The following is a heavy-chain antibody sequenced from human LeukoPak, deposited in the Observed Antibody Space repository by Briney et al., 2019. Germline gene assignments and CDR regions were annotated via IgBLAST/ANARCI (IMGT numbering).Heavy chain of an antibody. V-gene: IGHV4-61*02. CDR1: GGSISSGGYY. CDR3: ARGTLGYYDSSGYLFDY. Sequence: SETLSLTCVSGGSISSGGYYWTWIRQPAGKGLEWIGRINTSGNTNYNPSLKSRVTISVDTPKNQFFLKLSSVTAADTAVYYCARGTLGYYDSSGYLFDYWGQGTLVTVSS. CDR2: INTSGNT. J-gene: IGHJ4*02. D-gene: IGHD3-22*01.